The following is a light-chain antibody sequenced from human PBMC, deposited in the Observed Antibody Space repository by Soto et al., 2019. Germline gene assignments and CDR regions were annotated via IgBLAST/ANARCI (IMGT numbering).Light chain of an antibody. V-gene: IGLV1-36*01. Sequence: QSVLTQPPSVSGAPRQMVTISCSGSSSNIGDNAVLWYQQFPGKAPKLLIYYTDLLPSGVSDRFSGSRSGTSASLAISGLQSEDEATYYCATWDGSLSAWVFGGGTKLTVL. J-gene: IGLJ3*02. CDR3: ATWDGSLSAWV. CDR1: SSNIGDNA. CDR2: YTD.